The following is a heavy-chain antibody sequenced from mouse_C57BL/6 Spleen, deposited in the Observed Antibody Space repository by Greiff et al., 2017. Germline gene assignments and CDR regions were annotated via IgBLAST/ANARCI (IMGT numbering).Heavy chain of an antibody. Sequence: QVQLQQSGPELVKPGASVKISCKASGYSFTSYYIHWVKQRPGPGLEWIGWIYPGSGNTKYNEKFKGKATLTADTSSSTAYMQLSSLTSEGSAVYDCARSSSLQWFAYWGQGTLVTVSA. D-gene: IGHD6-2*01. CDR3: ARSSSLQWFAY. CDR1: GYSFTSYY. CDR2: IYPGSGNT. J-gene: IGHJ3*01. V-gene: IGHV1-66*01.